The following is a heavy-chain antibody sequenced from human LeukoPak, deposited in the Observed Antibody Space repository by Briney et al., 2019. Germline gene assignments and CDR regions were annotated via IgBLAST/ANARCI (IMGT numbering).Heavy chain of an antibody. V-gene: IGHV3-21*01. CDR2: ISSSSTYI. D-gene: IGHD3-22*01. CDR3: ARVLYDYYDSSGYHLPDY. Sequence: GGSLRLSCVASGFNFNIYSMNWVRKATGKGLEWISSISSSSTYIYYADSVQGRFTISRDNAKNSLYLQMNSLRAEDTAVYYCARVLYDYYDSSGYHLPDYWGQGTLVTVSS. J-gene: IGHJ4*02. CDR1: GFNFNIYS.